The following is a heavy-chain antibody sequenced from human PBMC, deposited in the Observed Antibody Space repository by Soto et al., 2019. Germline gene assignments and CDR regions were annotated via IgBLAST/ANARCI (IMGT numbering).Heavy chain of an antibody. CDR3: ARGYSGKYYYGMDV. CDR1: GGSIISGGYS. D-gene: IGHD6-13*01. J-gene: IGHJ6*02. CDR2: IYHSGST. Sequence: SETLSLTCAVSGGSIISGGYSLIGIRQPPGKGLEWIGYIYHSGSTYYNPSLKSRVTISVDRSKNQFSLKLSSVTAADTAVYYCARGYSGKYYYGMDVWGQGTTVTVS. V-gene: IGHV4-30-2*01.